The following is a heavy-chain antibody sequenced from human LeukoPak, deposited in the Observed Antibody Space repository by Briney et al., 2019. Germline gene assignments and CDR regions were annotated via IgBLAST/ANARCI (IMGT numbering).Heavy chain of an antibody. V-gene: IGHV3-23*01. D-gene: IGHD6-13*01. Sequence: PGGSLRLSCAASGFTFSTSAMSWVRQAPGKGLEWVSGIRGSGDKTFYADSVKGRFTISRDNAENSLFLQMNSLRVEDTAVYYCAREWQGGIAAAGTRIEGDYWGQGTLVAVSS. CDR2: IRGSGDKT. CDR1: GFTFSTSA. CDR3: AREWQGGIAAAGTRIEGDY. J-gene: IGHJ4*02.